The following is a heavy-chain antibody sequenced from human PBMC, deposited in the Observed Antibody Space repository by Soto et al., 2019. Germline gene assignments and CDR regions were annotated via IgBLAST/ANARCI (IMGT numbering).Heavy chain of an antibody. CDR3: AKDIDPPAGEIDY. CDR2: ISYDGSNK. D-gene: IGHD1-26*01. J-gene: IGHJ4*02. CDR1: GFTFSSYG. V-gene: IGHV3-30*18. Sequence: QVQLVESGGGVVQPGRSLRLSCAASGFTFSSYGMHWVRQAPGKGLEWVAVISYDGSNKYYADSVKGRFTISRDNSKHTLYLQMNSLRAEDTAVYYCAKDIDPPAGEIDYWGQGTLVTVSS.